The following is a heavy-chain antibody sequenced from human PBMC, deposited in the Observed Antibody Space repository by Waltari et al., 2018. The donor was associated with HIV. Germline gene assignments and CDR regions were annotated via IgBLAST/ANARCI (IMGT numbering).Heavy chain of an antibody. CDR3: TRSLLATANLWSGGY. V-gene: IGHV3-49*03. D-gene: IGHD2-21*02. J-gene: IGHJ4*02. Sequence: EVHLVESGGGLVQPGRSLRLSCTASGFTFGDYGISWYRQAPGKGLGLLSLIRGKALSGSTEYGASVKGRVNVSSDDSKSNAYLQINSLKTEDTAVYYCTRSLLATANLWSGGYWGQGALVTVSS. CDR2: IRGKALSGST. CDR1: GFTFGDYG.